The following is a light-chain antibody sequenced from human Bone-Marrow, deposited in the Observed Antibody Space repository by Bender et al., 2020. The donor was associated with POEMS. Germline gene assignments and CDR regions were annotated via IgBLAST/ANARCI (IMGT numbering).Light chain of an antibody. CDR2: RNN. V-gene: IGLV1-47*01. CDR1: TSNIGSNF. CDR3: ASWDDSLSGWV. Sequence: QSVLTQPPSASGTPGQRVTISCSGSTSNIGSNFVYWYQQLPGAAPTLLIYRNNQRPSGVPDRFSGSRSGTSASLAISGLRSEDEAVYYCASWDDSLSGWVFGGGTKLTVL. J-gene: IGLJ3*02.